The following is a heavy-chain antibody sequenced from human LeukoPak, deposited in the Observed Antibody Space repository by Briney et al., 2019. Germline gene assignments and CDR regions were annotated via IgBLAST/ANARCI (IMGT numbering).Heavy chain of an antibody. CDR2: IRYDGSSK. V-gene: IGHV3-30*02. CDR3: AKVSYYYDSSGSY. CDR1: GFTFSSYG. J-gene: IGHJ4*02. Sequence: PGGSLRLSCAASGFTFSSYGMHWVRQAPGKGLEWVAFIRYDGSSKYYADSVKGRFTISRDNSKNTLYLQMNSLRAEDTAVYYCAKVSYYYDSSGSYWGQGTLVTVSS. D-gene: IGHD3-22*01.